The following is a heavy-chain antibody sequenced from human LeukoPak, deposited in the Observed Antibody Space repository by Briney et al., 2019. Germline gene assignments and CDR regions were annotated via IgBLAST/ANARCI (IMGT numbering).Heavy chain of an antibody. V-gene: IGHV1-69*04. J-gene: IGHJ4*02. CDR3: ARGGASSQMGY. D-gene: IGHD2-8*01. CDR2: IIPILGIA. Sequence: ASVKVSCKASGGTFSSYAISWVRQAPGQGLEWMGRIIPILGIANYAQKFQGRVTITADKSTSTAYMELSSLRSEDTAVYYCARGGASSQMGYWGQGTLVTVSS. CDR1: GGTFSSYA.